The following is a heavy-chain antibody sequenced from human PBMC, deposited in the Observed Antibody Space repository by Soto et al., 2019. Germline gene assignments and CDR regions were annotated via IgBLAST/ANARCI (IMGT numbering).Heavy chain of an antibody. J-gene: IGHJ4*02. CDR1: GGSISSNNW. V-gene: IGHV4-4*02. D-gene: IGHD5-12*01. CDR3: ARVGSGYDPHFDF. Sequence: XXTLSLPFAVSGGSISSNNWWSWVRQPPGKGLEWIGEIYHSGSTNYNPSLKSRVTISVDKSKNQFSLKVRSVNAADTAVYYCARVGSGYDPHFDFWGQGTLVTVSS. CDR2: IYHSGST.